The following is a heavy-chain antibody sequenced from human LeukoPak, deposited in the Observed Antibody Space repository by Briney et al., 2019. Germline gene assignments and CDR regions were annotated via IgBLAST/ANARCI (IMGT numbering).Heavy chain of an antibody. V-gene: IGHV3-23*01. CDR3: ASGPYSGWSDY. Sequence: GGSLRLSCAASGFTFSIYAMSWVRQAPGKGLEWVSAISSSGGRIYYADSVKGRFTISRDNSKSTLYLQMSSVRAEDTAVYYCASGPYSGWSDYWGRGTLVTVSS. D-gene: IGHD6-19*01. J-gene: IGHJ4*02. CDR2: ISSSGGRI. CDR1: GFTFSIYA.